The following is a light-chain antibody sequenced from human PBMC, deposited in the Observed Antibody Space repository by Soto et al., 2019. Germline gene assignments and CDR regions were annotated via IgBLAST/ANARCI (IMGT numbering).Light chain of an antibody. CDR1: QRVSSN. CDR3: QQYNNWPIT. Sequence: EIVLTQSPGTLSLSPGERATLSCRASQRVSSNVAWYQQKPGQAPRLLIYGASTGATGIPARFSGSGSETEFTLTISSLQSEDFAVYYCQQYNNWPITFGQGTRLEIK. V-gene: IGKV3-15*01. CDR2: GAS. J-gene: IGKJ5*01.